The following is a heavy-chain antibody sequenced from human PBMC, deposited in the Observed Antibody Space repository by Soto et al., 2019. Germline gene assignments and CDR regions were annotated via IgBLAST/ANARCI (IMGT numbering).Heavy chain of an antibody. Sequence: EVQLVESGGGLVQPGGSLRLSCADSGFTFSDYWMTWVRQAPGIGLEWVANINQDGSVKYYVDSVKGRFTISRDNAKNSLYLQMNSRRVEDTAVYYCARPRGVRGLDAFDIWGQGTMVTVSS. CDR3: ARPRGVRGLDAFDI. CDR1: GFTFSDYW. V-gene: IGHV3-7*05. CDR2: INQDGSVK. D-gene: IGHD3-10*01. J-gene: IGHJ3*02.